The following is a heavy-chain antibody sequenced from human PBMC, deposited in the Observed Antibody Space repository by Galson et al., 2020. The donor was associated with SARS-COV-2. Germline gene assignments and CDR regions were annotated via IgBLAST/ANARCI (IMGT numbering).Heavy chain of an antibody. J-gene: IGHJ5*02. CDR3: ASDES. V-gene: IGHV3-7*01. CDR2: IKNDGSEI. CDR1: GFMFSNYW. Sequence: QLGESLKISCAAPGFMFSNYWMSWVCHAPGKGLEWVATIKNDGSEIYYVDFVKGRFTISRDNAKNSVYLQMDSLRAEDTAIYYCASDESWGQGTLVTVSS.